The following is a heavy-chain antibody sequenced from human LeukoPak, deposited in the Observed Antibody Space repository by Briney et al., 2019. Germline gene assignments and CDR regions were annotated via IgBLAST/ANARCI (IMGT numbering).Heavy chain of an antibody. CDR3: ARDRGSDILTGLTFPDY. D-gene: IGHD3-9*01. V-gene: IGHV1-2*02. CDR2: LDPKSGGT. CDR1: GFTFSSYG. J-gene: IGHJ4*02. Sequence: PGGSLRLSCAASGFTFSSYGMHWVRQAPGQGLEWMGWLDPKSGGTNYARKFQDRVTMTRDTSISTAYMELSSLGSDDTAVYYCARDRGSDILTGLTFPDYWGQGTLVTVSS.